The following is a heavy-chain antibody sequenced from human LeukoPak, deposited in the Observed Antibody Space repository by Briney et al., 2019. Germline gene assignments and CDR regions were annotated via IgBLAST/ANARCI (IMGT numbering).Heavy chain of an antibody. CDR1: GFTFSTYD. V-gene: IGHV3-30*18. J-gene: IGHJ4*02. D-gene: IGHD6-19*01. CDR3: AKGWSSGWLDY. Sequence: GRSLRLSCAASGFTFSTYDMHWVRQAPGKGLEWVAIISSDGSSRYYADSVKGRFTISRDNSKNTVYLQMNSLRAEDTAVYFCAKGWSSGWLDYWGQGTLVTVSS. CDR2: ISSDGSSR.